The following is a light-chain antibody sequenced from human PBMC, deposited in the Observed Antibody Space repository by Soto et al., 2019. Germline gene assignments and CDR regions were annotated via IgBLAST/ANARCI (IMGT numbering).Light chain of an antibody. J-gene: IGKJ2*01. CDR1: QSLLHSDGKTY. CDR2: EVS. Sequence: DIVMTQSPLSLSVTPGQPASISCSQSLLHSDGKTYLNWYVQKPGQPPQLLIYEVSNRFSGVPDXXSGSGSGTDFTLKISRVEAEDVGVYYCMHITQLPYTYGQGTKLEIK. V-gene: IGKV2D-29*01. CDR3: MHITQLPYT.